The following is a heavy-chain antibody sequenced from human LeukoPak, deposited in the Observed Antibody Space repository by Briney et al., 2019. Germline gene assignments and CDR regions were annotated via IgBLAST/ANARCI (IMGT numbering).Heavy chain of an antibody. D-gene: IGHD3-16*01. CDR1: GDSISLSFYY. CDR2: VYYSGTT. Sequence: SETLSLTCSVSGDSISLSFYYWGWIRQPPGKALEWIGSVYYSGTTSYNPSLKSRVTISVDMSENHFSLRLRSVTAADTAMYYCARGTLYGGWPYYLDFWGQGSQVTVSS. CDR3: ARGTLYGGWPYYLDF. J-gene: IGHJ4*02. V-gene: IGHV4-39*07.